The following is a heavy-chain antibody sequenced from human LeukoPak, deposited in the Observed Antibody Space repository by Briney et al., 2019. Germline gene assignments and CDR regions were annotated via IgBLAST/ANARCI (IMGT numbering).Heavy chain of an antibody. J-gene: IGHJ3*02. CDR3: DTYYYDSPRAFDI. Sequence: GGSLRPSCAASGFTFSSYAMHWVRQAPGKGLEWVAVISYDGSNKYYADSVKGRFTISRDNSKNTLYLQMNSLRAEDTAVYYCDTYYYDSPRAFDIWGQGTMVTVSS. V-gene: IGHV3-30-3*01. D-gene: IGHD3-22*01. CDR1: GFTFSSYA. CDR2: ISYDGSNK.